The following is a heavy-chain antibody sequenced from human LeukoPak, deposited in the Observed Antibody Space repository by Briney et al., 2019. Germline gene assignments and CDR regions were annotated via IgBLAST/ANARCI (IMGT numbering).Heavy chain of an antibody. Sequence: SETLSLTCAVYGGSFSGYYWSWIRQPPRKGLEWIGEINHSGSTNYNPSLKSRVTISVDTSKNQFSLKLSSVTAADTAVYYCARGGGARGAFDPWGQGTLVTVSS. D-gene: IGHD1-26*01. V-gene: IGHV4-34*01. CDR1: GGSFSGYY. CDR2: INHSGST. CDR3: ARGGGARGAFDP. J-gene: IGHJ5*02.